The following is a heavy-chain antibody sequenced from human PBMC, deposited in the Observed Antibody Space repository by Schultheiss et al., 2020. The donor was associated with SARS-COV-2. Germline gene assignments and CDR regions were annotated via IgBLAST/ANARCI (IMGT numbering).Heavy chain of an antibody. Sequence: GGSLRLSCAASGFTFSSYSMNWVRQAPGKGLEWVANIKQGGSEKHYVDSVKGRFTISRDNAKNSLYLQMNSLRAEDTAVYYCAKPYYYDSSGLGYWGQGTLVTVSS. V-gene: IGHV3-7*01. J-gene: IGHJ4*02. CDR3: AKPYYYDSSGLGY. D-gene: IGHD3-22*01. CDR1: GFTFSSYS. CDR2: IKQGGSEK.